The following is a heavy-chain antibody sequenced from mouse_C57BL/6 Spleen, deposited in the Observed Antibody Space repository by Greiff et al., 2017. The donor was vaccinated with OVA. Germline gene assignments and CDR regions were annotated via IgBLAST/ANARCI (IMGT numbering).Heavy chain of an antibody. D-gene: IGHD2-4*01. CDR1: GYTFTSYW. J-gene: IGHJ2*01. Sequence: QFQLQQPGAELVRPGSSVQLSCKASGYTFTSYWMDWVKQRPGQGLEWIGNIYPSDSETPYNQKFKDKATLTVDKSSSTAYMQLSSLTSEDSAVYYCARGDYDYLDYWGQGTTLTVSS. CDR2: IYPSDSET. V-gene: IGHV1-61*01. CDR3: ARGDYDYLDY.